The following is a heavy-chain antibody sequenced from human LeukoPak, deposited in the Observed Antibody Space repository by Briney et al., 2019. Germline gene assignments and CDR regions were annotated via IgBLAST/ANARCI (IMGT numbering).Heavy chain of an antibody. CDR1: GITFSNYW. D-gene: IGHD4-11*01. Sequence: GGSLRLSCATSGITFSNYWMHWVRQAPGKGLVWVSHIIQDGSRTFYADSVKGRFTISRDNAKNTLYLQMNSLRTEDSGVYYCATDDYRGLGYWGQGTLVTVSS. CDR3: ATDDYRGLGY. CDR2: IIQDGSRT. J-gene: IGHJ4*02. V-gene: IGHV3-74*01.